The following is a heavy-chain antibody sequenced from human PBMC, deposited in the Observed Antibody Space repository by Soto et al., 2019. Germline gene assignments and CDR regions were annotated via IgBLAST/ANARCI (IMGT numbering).Heavy chain of an antibody. V-gene: IGHV1-69*02. J-gene: IGHJ2*01. D-gene: IGHD2-15*01. CDR3: ARAGGCSGGSCYPTYWYFDL. CDR1: GGTFSSYT. Sequence: QVQLVQSGAEVKKPGSSVKVSCKASGGTFSSYTISWVRQAPGQGLEWMGRIIPILGIANYAQKFQGRVTNTADKSTSTAYMELSSLRSEDTAVYYCARAGGCSGGSCYPTYWYFDLWGRGTLVTVSS. CDR2: IIPILGIA.